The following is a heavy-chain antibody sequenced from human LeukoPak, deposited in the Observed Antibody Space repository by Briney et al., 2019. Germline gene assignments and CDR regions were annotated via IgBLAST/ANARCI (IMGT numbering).Heavy chain of an antibody. CDR1: GGSFSGYY. Sequence: PSETLSLTCAVSGGSFSGYYWSWIRQPPGKGLEWIGEINHSGSTNYNPSLKSRVTISVDTSKNQFSLKLSSVTAADTAVYYCARGDYYDSSGYYFPRYNWFDPWGQGTLVTVSS. CDR2: INHSGST. D-gene: IGHD3-22*01. V-gene: IGHV4-34*01. CDR3: ARGDYYDSSGYYFPRYNWFDP. J-gene: IGHJ5*02.